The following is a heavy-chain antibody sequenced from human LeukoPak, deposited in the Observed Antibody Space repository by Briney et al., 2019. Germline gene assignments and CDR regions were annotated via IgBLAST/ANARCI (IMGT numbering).Heavy chain of an antibody. CDR3: AKDQFGGYDPEAFDY. V-gene: IGHV3-23*01. CDR2: ISGSGGST. J-gene: IGHJ4*02. D-gene: IGHD5-12*01. Sequence: PGGSLRLSCAASGFTFSSYAMSWVRQAPGKGLEWVSAISGSGGSTYYADSVKGRFTISRDNSKNTLYLQMNSLRAEDTAVYYCAKDQFGGYDPEAFDYWGQGTLVTVSS. CDR1: GFTFSSYA.